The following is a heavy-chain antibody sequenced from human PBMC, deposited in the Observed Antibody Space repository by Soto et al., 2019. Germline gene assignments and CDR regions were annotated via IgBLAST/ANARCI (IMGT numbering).Heavy chain of an antibody. J-gene: IGHJ6*02. V-gene: IGHV3-30-3*01. CDR1: GFTFSSYA. CDR3: ARDEEVDHYYYGMDV. D-gene: IGHD5-12*01. Sequence: GGSLRLSCAASGFTFSSYAMHWVRQAPGKGLEWVAVISYDGSNKYYADSVKGRFTISRDNSKNTLYLQMNSLRAEDTAVYYCARDEEVDHYYYGMDVWGQGTTVTVSS. CDR2: ISYDGSNK.